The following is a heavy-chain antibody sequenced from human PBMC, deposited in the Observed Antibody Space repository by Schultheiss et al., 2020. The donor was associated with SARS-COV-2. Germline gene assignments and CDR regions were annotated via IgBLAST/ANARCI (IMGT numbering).Heavy chain of an antibody. V-gene: IGHV1-18*04. D-gene: IGHD3-16*02. CDR1: GYTFAAYY. J-gene: IGHJ3*02. Sequence: ASVKVSCKASGYTFAAYYIHWVRQAPGQGLEWMGWISAYNGNTNYAQKLQGRVTMTTDTSTSTAYMELTRLRSDDTAVYYCASRIVTLDAFDIWGQGTMVTVSS. CDR2: ISAYNGNT. CDR3: ASRIVTLDAFDI.